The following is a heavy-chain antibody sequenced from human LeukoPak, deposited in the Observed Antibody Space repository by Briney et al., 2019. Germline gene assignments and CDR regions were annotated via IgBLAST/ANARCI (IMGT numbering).Heavy chain of an antibody. CDR3: ARGEPHDESYFDL. CDR1: GYTFTSYY. D-gene: IGHD1-1*01. V-gene: IGHV1-46*01. CDR2: INPSGGST. J-gene: IGHJ2*01. Sequence: GASVKVSCKASGYTFTSYYMHWVRQAPGQGLEWMGIINPSGGSTSYAQKFQGRVTITADESRSTAYMELSSLRSEDTAVYYCARGEPHDESYFDLWGRGTLVTVSS.